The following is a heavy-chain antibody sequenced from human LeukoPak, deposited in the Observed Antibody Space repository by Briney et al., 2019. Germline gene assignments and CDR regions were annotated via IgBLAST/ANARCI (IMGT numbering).Heavy chain of an antibody. Sequence: GGSLRLSCAASGFTFSSYAMSWVRQAPGKGLEWVSAISGRGGSTYYADSVKGRFTISRDNSKNTLYLQMNSLRAEDTAVYYCATQPDFWSGCSDDYWGQGTLVTVSS. V-gene: IGHV3-23*01. D-gene: IGHD3-3*01. CDR1: GFTFSSYA. CDR2: ISGRGGST. J-gene: IGHJ4*02. CDR3: ATQPDFWSGCSDDY.